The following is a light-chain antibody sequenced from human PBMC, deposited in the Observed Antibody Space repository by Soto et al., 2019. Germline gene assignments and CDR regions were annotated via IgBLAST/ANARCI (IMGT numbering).Light chain of an antibody. J-gene: IGKJ4*01. CDR2: AAS. V-gene: IGKV1-16*02. CDR3: QQYHSWPAT. CDR1: QDIGNF. Sequence: DIQMTQSPSSLSASVGDTVTITCRASQDIGNFFAWFQQKPGKAPKSLISAASSLQSGVPSKFSVSGSGTDLTLTIHSLQPEDVATYYCQQYHSWPATFGGGTKVEI.